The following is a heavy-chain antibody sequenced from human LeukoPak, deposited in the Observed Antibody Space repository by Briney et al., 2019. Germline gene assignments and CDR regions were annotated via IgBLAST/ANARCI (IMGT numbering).Heavy chain of an antibody. Sequence: PGGSLRLSCAASGFTFSSYGMHWVRQAPGKGLEWVAFIRYDGSNKYYADSVKGRFTISRDNSKNSLYLQMNSLRAEDTALYYCAKDHMKRGYYYGSGSYAGRYYYYYYMDVWGKGTTVTVSS. D-gene: IGHD3-10*01. CDR1: GFTFSSYG. V-gene: IGHV3-30*02. J-gene: IGHJ6*03. CDR2: IRYDGSNK. CDR3: AKDHMKRGYYYGSGSYAGRYYYYYYMDV.